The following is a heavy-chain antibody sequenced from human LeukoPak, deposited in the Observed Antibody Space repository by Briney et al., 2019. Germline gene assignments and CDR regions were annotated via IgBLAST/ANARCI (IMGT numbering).Heavy chain of an antibody. CDR3: ATDDCSSSCYEWEKRFDY. Sequence: GGSLRLSCAASGFTFSNYWMSWVRQAPGKGLEWVANIKQDGSEKYYVDSVKGRFTISRDNAKNSLYLQMNSLRAEDTAVYYCATDDCSSSCYEWEKRFDYWGQGTLVTVSS. D-gene: IGHD2-2*01. J-gene: IGHJ4*02. V-gene: IGHV3-7*01. CDR1: GFTFSNYW. CDR2: IKQDGSEK.